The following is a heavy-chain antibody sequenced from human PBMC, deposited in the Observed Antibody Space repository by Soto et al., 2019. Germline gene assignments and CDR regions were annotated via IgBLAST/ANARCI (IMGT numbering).Heavy chain of an antibody. CDR2: ISYDGSNK. Sequence: QVQLVESGGGVVQPGRSLRLSCAASGFTFSSYAMHWVRQAPGKGLEWVAVISYDGSNKYYADSVKGRFTISRDNYENTLYLQMNSLRAEDTAVYYCASLGRIAAAGTTWFDPWGQGTLVTVSS. D-gene: IGHD6-13*01. CDR3: ASLGRIAAAGTTWFDP. V-gene: IGHV3-30-3*01. J-gene: IGHJ5*02. CDR1: GFTFSSYA.